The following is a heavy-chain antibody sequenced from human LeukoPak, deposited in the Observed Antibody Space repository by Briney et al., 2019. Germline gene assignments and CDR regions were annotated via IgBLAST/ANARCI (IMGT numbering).Heavy chain of an antibody. CDR1: GFTFSTYA. CDR3: AKDNPIEKVPGLGPGS. J-gene: IGHJ5*02. V-gene: IGHV3-30*04. D-gene: IGHD2-2*01. CDR2: ISYDGSKK. Sequence: GGSLRLSCAASGFTFSTYAMHWVRQAPGKGLEWMAVISYDGSKKYYADSVKGRFTISRDNSKDTLYLQMNSLRPGDTAVYYCAKDNPIEKVPGLGPGSWGQGTLVTVSS.